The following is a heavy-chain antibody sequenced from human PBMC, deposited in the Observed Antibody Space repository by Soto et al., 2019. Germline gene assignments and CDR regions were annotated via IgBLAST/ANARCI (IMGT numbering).Heavy chain of an antibody. J-gene: IGHJ4*02. D-gene: IGHD2-15*01. Sequence: QVQLQQWGAGLLKPSETLSLTCAVYGGSFSGYYWSWIRQPPGKGLEWIGEINHSGSTNYNPSLKSRVTISVDTSKNQFSLKLSSVTAADTAVYYCARGCSGGSCYQDYWGQGTLVTVSS. CDR2: INHSGST. CDR3: ARGCSGGSCYQDY. V-gene: IGHV4-34*01. CDR1: GGSFSGYY.